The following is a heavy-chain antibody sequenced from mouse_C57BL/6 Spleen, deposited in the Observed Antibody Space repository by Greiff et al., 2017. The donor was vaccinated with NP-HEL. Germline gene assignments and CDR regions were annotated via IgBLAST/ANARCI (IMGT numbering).Heavy chain of an antibody. V-gene: IGHV5-4*01. CDR3: ARDFTTVVAYYFDY. CDR1: GFTFSSYA. J-gene: IGHJ2*01. CDR2: ISDGGSYT. D-gene: IGHD1-1*01. Sequence: EVQLVESGGGLVKPGGSLKLSCAASGFTFSSYAMSWVRQTPEKRLEWVATISDGGSYTYYPDNVKGRFTISRDNAKNNLYLQMSHLKSEDTAMYYCARDFTTVVAYYFDYWGQGTTLTVSS.